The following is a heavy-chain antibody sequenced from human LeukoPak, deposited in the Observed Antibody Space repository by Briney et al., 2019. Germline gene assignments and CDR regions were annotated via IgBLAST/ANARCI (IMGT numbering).Heavy chain of an antibody. D-gene: IGHD1-20*01. CDR2: IYHSGST. CDR3: ARHISGSVAFDI. V-gene: IGHV4-61*08. CDR1: GGSISSGGYY. Sequence: SETLSLTCTVSGGSISSGGYYWSWIRQPPGKGLEWLGYIYHSGSTKYNPSLESRVTISVDTSKNQFSLKVSSVTAADTAMYHCARHISGSVAFDIWGQGTMVTVSS. J-gene: IGHJ3*02.